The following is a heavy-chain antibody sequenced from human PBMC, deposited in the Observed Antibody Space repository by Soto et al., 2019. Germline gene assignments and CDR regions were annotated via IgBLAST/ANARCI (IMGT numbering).Heavy chain of an antibody. J-gene: IGHJ4*02. V-gene: IGHV3-23*01. CDR1: GFTCSSYA. CDR2: ISGSGGST. Sequence: EVQLLESGGGLVQPGGSLRLSCAASGFTCSSYAMRWVRQAPVKGLEWVSAISGSGGSTYYADAVKGRFTISRDNSKNKMYLQMNSLRAEDPAVYSCARRGSGIYYDYWGQGTLVTVSS. CDR3: ARRGSGIYYDY. D-gene: IGHD1-26*01.